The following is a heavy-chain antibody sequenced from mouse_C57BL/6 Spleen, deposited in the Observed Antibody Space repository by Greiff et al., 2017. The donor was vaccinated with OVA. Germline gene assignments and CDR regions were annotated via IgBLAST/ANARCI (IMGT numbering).Heavy chain of an antibody. CDR1: GYAFSSYW. Sequence: VQLQQSGAELVKPGASVKISCKASGYAFSSYWMNWVKQRPGKGLEWIGQIYPGDGDTNYNGKFKGKATLTADKSSSTAYMQLSSLTSEDSAVYFCARSPTSYYFDYWGQGTTLTVSS. J-gene: IGHJ2*01. V-gene: IGHV1-80*01. CDR2: IYPGDGDT. CDR3: ARSPTSYYFDY.